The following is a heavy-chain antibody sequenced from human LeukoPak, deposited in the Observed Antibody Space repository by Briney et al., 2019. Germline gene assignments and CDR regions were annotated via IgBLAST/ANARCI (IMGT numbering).Heavy chain of an antibody. Sequence: PGGSLRLSCAASGFTFSSYWMSWARQAPGKGPEWVANIKQDGSEKYYVDSVKGRFTISRDNAKNSLYLQMNSLRAEDTAVFYCAREFYGVDYWGQGTLVTVSS. V-gene: IGHV3-7*01. CDR3: AREFYGVDY. D-gene: IGHD4/OR15-4a*01. CDR2: IKQDGSEK. J-gene: IGHJ4*02. CDR1: GFTFSSYW.